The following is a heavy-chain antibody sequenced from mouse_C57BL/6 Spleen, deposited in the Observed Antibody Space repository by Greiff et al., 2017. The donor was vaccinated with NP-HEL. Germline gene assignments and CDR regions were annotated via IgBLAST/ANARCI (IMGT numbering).Heavy chain of an antibody. Sequence: EVQLQESGPGLVKPSQSLSLTCSVTGYSITSGYYWNWIRQFPATQLEWMGYISYDGSNNYNPSLKNRISITRDTSKNQIFLTLNSVTTDDTATYYCARGDGYPAWVAYWGQGTLGTVSA. V-gene: IGHV3-6*01. D-gene: IGHD2-3*01. J-gene: IGHJ3*01. CDR3: ARGDGYPAWVAY. CDR2: ISYDGSN. CDR1: GYSITSGYY.